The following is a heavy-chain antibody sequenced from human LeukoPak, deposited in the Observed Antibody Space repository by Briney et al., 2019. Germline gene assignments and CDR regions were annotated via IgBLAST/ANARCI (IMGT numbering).Heavy chain of an antibody. V-gene: IGHV1-18*01. J-gene: IGHJ6*03. D-gene: IGHD4-17*01. CDR2: ISAYNGNT. CDR1: GYTFTSYG. Sequence: ASVKVSCKASGYTFTSYGISWVRQAPGQGLEWMGWISAYNGNTNYAQKLQGRVTMTTDTSTSTAYMELRSLRSDDTAVYYCARASTVTTWDYYYYMDVWGKGTTVTVSS. CDR3: ARASTVTTWDYYYYMDV.